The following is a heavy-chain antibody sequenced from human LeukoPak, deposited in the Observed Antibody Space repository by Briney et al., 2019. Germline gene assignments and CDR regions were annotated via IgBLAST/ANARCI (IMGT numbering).Heavy chain of an antibody. CDR2: IYHSGST. CDR1: GYSISSGYY. V-gene: IGHV4-38-2*02. D-gene: IGHD3-22*01. J-gene: IGHJ4*02. CDR3: ARRDDSSGYHKIFDY. Sequence: SETLSLTCTVSGYSISSGYYWGWIRQPPGKGLEWIGSIYHSGSTYYNPSLKSRVTISVDTSKNQFSLKLSSVTAADTAVYYCARRDDSSGYHKIFDYWGPGTLVTVSS.